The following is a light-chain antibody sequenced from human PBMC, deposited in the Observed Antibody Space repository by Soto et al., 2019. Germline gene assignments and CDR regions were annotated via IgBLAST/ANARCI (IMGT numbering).Light chain of an antibody. CDR1: SSDVGGYNY. Sequence: QSALTQPPSASGSPGQSVTISCTGTSSDVGGYNYVSWYQQHPGKAPKVIIYEVSKRPSGVPDRFSGSKSGNTASLTVFGLQAEDEAEYYCSSYAGSNNVVFGGGTKVTVL. V-gene: IGLV2-8*01. J-gene: IGLJ2*01. CDR3: SSYAGSNNVV. CDR2: EVS.